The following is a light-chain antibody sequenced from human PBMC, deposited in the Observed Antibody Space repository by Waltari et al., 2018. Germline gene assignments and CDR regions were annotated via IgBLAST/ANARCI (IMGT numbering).Light chain of an antibody. J-gene: IGKJ2*01. CDR3: QQYSNELYT. V-gene: IGKV1-5*03. CDR1: QSIGNW. Sequence: DIQMTQSPSTLSASVGDRVTITCRASQSIGNWLAWYQQKPGKAPKLLIQKASSLEGGFPSRFSGSGSGTEFTLTVSSLQPDDLATYFCQQYSNELYTFGQGTKLEIK. CDR2: KAS.